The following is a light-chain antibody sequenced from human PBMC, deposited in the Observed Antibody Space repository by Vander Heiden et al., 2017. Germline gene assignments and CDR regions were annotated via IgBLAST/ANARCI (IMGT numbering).Light chain of an antibody. CDR2: GAS. J-gene: IGKJ2*01. V-gene: IGKV3-15*01. CDR3: QQYNSWPPYT. Sequence: EILMTPSSATLSVSPGERVTLSCRASQCIRSDLAWYQRKPGQAPTLLIYGASTRATGVPARFSGSGSGTEITLTISNLQSEDFAVYYCQQYNSWPPYTFGQGTKLEIK. CDR1: QCIRSD.